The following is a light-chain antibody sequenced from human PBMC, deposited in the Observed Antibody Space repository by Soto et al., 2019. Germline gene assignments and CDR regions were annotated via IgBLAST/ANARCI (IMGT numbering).Light chain of an antibody. CDR3: SSYTGDTTPV. CDR2: GDD. J-gene: IGLJ2*01. Sequence: QSVLTQPPSTSGTPGQRVAISCSGTSSNIGSHTVNWYQQLPGTAPKLLIYGDDQRPSGIPDRFSGSKSGTSASLAISGLHSEDEADYYCSSYTGDTTPVFGGGTKLTVL. V-gene: IGLV1-44*01. CDR1: SSNIGSHT.